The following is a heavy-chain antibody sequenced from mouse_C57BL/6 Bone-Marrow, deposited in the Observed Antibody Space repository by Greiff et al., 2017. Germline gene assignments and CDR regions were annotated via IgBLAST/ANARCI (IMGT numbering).Heavy chain of an antibody. D-gene: IGHD2-4*01. CDR1: GYTFTSYW. Sequence: QVQLQQPGAELVKPGASVKLSCKASGYTFTSYWMHWVKQRPGQGLEWIGMIHPNSSSTNYNEKFKSKATLTVDKSSSTAYMQLSSLTSEDSAVYYCAKSDYDYAFDYWGQGTTLTVSS. V-gene: IGHV1-64*01. CDR2: IHPNSSST. CDR3: AKSDYDYAFDY. J-gene: IGHJ2*01.